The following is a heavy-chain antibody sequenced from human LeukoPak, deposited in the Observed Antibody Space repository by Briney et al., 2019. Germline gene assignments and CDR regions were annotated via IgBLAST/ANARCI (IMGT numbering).Heavy chain of an antibody. V-gene: IGHV3-23*01. D-gene: IGHD3-9*01. Sequence: GASLRLSCVASGFTFSNYAMSWVRQAPGKGLEWVSAITGSGTNRYYADSLKGQFTTSRDNSKNTVFLQMNSLRREDTAIYYCVIWGDYDVLTGYYVPDYWGQGTLVTVAS. J-gene: IGHJ4*02. CDR1: GFTFSNYA. CDR3: VIWGDYDVLTGYYVPDY. CDR2: ITGSGTNR.